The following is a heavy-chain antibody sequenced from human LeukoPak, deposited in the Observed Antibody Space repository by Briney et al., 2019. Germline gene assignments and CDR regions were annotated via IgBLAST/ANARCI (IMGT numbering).Heavy chain of an antibody. CDR1: GGSFSGYY. Sequence: SETLSLTCAVYGGSFSGYYWSWIRQPPGKGLEWIGEINHSANTNYNPSLKSRVTISVDTSKNQFSLKLSSVTAADTAVYYCARGRKGCSSTSCPRGRNSGMDVWGQGTTVTVSS. CDR3: ARGRKGCSSTSCPRGRNSGMDV. CDR2: INHSANT. V-gene: IGHV4-34*01. J-gene: IGHJ6*02. D-gene: IGHD2-2*01.